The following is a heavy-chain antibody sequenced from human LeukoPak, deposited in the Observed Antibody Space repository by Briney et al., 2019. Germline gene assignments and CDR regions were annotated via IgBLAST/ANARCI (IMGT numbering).Heavy chain of an antibody. V-gene: IGHV3-23*01. J-gene: IGHJ4*02. CDR3: AKCTIFGVGTHDY. Sequence: GGSLRLSCAASGFTFSSYAMSWVRQAPGKGLEWVSAISGSGGSTYYADSVKGRFTISRDNSKNTLYLQMNSLGAEDTAVYYCAKCTIFGVGTHDYWGQGTLVTVSS. CDR2: ISGSGGST. CDR1: GFTFSSYA. D-gene: IGHD3-3*01.